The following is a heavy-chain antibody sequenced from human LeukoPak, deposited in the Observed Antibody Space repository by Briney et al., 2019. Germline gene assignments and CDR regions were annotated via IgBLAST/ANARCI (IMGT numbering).Heavy chain of an antibody. CDR2: ISWNSGSI. Sequence: GGSLRLSCAASGFTFDDYAMHWVRQAPGKGLEWVSGISWNSGSIGYADSVKGRFTISRDNAKNSLYLQMNSLRAEDTAVYYCARGVDYGDYEDYWGLGTLVTVSS. V-gene: IGHV3-9*01. CDR3: ARGVDYGDYEDY. D-gene: IGHD4-17*01. J-gene: IGHJ4*02. CDR1: GFTFDDYA.